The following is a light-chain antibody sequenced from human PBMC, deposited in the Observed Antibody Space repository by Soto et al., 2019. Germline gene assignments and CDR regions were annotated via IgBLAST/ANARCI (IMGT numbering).Light chain of an antibody. CDR1: QAISSW. Sequence: DIQMTQSPSSVSASVGDRVTITCRASQAISSWLAWYQQKPGKAPKLLIYSASHLQSGVPSRFSGSTSGTDFTLIISSLQPEDFATYYCQQANSFPLTFGGGTKVDIK. CDR2: SAS. V-gene: IGKV1-12*01. CDR3: QQANSFPLT. J-gene: IGKJ4*01.